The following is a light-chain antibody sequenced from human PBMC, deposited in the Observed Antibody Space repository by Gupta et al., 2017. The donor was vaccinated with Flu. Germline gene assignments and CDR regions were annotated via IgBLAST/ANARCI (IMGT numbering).Light chain of an antibody. CDR2: GAS. CDR1: QSVNTRS. CDR3: PQYVSSLIT. J-gene: IGKJ5*01. V-gene: IGKV3-20*01. Sequence: GEIATLACRASQSVNTRSVAWYQQIAGQAPRLLIYGASTRATGIPDRFSVSWSGTDFALTISRLEAEDFAVYYCPQYVSSLITFGQGTRLA.